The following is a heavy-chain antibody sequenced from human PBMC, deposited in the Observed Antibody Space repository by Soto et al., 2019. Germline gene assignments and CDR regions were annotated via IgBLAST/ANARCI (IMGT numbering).Heavy chain of an antibody. D-gene: IGHD3-22*01. J-gene: IGHJ4*01. CDR3: TADSYITSIIVRFDY. V-gene: IGHV3-15*07. CDR2: GKSETDCVTT. Sequence: PGGSLKLSCAAPCFTFSYAWIAWVREAPGKGLDRVGHGKSETDCVTTDFGAPVKGRFAISRAASKNMVYLEMNSLQTDDTAIYYCTADSYITSIIVRFDYWGHGTLVTVPQ. CDR1: CFTFSYAW.